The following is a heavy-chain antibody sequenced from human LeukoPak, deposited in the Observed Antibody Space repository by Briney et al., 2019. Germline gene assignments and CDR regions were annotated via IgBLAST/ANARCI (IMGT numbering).Heavy chain of an antibody. V-gene: IGHV3-7*01. CDR1: GFTVSSNY. D-gene: IGHD4-17*01. Sequence: GGSLRLSCAASGFTVSSNYMSWVRQAPGKGLEWVANIKEDESEKNYEDSVKGRFTISRDNAKNSLYLQMNNLRVADTAVYYCTRGPPGDYAIDFWGQGTLVSVSS. J-gene: IGHJ4*02. CDR2: IKEDESEK. CDR3: TRGPPGDYAIDF.